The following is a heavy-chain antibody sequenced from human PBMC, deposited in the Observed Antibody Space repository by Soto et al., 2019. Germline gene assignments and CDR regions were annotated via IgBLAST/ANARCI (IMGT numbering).Heavy chain of an antibody. CDR3: AKDRGYYYKNGLDV. J-gene: IGHJ6*02. CDR1: GFILRSNG. V-gene: IGHV3-30*18. D-gene: IGHD3-10*01. Sequence: QEHLVESGGGVVQPGESLRLSCAASGFILRSNGMHWVRQAPGKGLEWVAVSSFDGTKTYYADSVKGRFTISRDTPNNTLHLQMTSLRVEDTAIYYCAKDRGYYYKNGLDVWGQGTTVTVSS. CDR2: SSFDGTKT.